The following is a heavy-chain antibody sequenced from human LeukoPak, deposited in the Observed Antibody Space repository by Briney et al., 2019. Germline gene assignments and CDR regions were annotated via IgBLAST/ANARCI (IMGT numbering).Heavy chain of an antibody. V-gene: IGHV4-34*01. CDR1: GGPFSGYY. Sequence: SETLSLTCAVYGGPFSGYYWSWIRQPPGKGLEWIGEINHSGSTNYNPSLKSRVTISVDTSKNQLSLKLSSVTAADTAVYHCARHSRSVDYGSGSYTWDYWGQGTLITVSS. D-gene: IGHD3-10*01. CDR2: INHSGST. J-gene: IGHJ4*02. CDR3: ARHSRSVDYGSGSYTWDY.